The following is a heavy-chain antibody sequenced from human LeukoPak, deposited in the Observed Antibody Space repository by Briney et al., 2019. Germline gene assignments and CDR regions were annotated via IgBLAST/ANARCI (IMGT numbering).Heavy chain of an antibody. CDR3: ASVGNDYGDSDAFDI. CDR2: MNPNSGNT. CDR1: GYTFTSYD. Sequence: ASVKVSCKASGYTFTSYDINWVRQATGQGLEWMGWMNPNSGNTGYAQKFQGRVTITRNTSISTAYMELSSLRSEDTAVYYCASVGNDYGDSDAFDIWGRGTMVTVSS. D-gene: IGHD4-17*01. J-gene: IGHJ3*02. V-gene: IGHV1-8*03.